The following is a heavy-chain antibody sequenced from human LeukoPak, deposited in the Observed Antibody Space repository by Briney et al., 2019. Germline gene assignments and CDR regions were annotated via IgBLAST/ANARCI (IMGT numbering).Heavy chain of an antibody. CDR2: INPNSGGT. Sequence: GASVKVSCKASGYTFTGYYMHWVRQAPGQGLEWMGWINPNSGGTNYAQKFQGWVTMTRDTSISTAYMELSRLRSDDTAVYYCARESRGSGSYGSSYWYFDLWGRGTLVTVSS. J-gene: IGHJ2*01. CDR1: GYTFTGYY. CDR3: ARESRGSGSYGSSYWYFDL. D-gene: IGHD3-10*01. V-gene: IGHV1-2*04.